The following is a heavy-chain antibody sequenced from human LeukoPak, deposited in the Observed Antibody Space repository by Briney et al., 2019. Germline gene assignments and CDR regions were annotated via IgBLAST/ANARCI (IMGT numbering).Heavy chain of an antibody. D-gene: IGHD1-26*01. V-gene: IGHV4-34*01. Sequence: SETLSLTCAVYGGSFSGYYWSWIRQPPGKGLEWIGEINHSGSTNHNPSLKSPVTISVDTSKNQFSLKLSSVTAADTAVYYCARGKWELPYYYYYYMDVWGKGTTVTVSS. CDR3: ARGKWELPYYYYYYMDV. CDR1: GGSFSGYY. J-gene: IGHJ6*03. CDR2: INHSGST.